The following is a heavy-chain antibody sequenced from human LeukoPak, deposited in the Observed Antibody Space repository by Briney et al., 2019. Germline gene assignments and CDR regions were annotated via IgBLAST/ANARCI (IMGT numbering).Heavy chain of an antibody. CDR2: IRQDGNEK. D-gene: IGHD3-22*01. J-gene: IGHJ4*02. CDR3: ANYYYDSTSYPY. Sequence: PGGSLRLSCAASGFTFSNFWMSWVRHAPGMGLEWVANIRQDGNEKYYLDSVKGRFTISRDNAKNSLYLQMNSLRAEDTAVYYCANYYYDSTSYPYWGQGTLVTVSS. CDR1: GFTFSNFW. V-gene: IGHV3-7*01.